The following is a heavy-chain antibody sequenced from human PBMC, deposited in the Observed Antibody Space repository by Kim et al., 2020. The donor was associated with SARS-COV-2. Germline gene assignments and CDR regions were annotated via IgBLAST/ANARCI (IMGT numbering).Heavy chain of an antibody. V-gene: IGHV1-18*01. CDR1: GYTFTSYC. Sequence: ASVKVSCKASGYTFTSYCISWVRQAPGQGLEWMGWISAYNVNTKYAQKPQGRVTMTTDTSTSTAYMQLRSVRSDDTAVYYCARDLGGSSLYYFDYWGHGIPVTVSS. J-gene: IGHJ4*01. CDR3: ARDLGGSSLYYFDY. CDR2: ISAYNVNT. D-gene: IGHD1-26*01.